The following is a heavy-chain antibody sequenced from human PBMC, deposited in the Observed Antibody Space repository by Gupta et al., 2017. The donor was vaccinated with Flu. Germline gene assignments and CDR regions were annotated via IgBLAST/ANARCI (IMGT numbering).Heavy chain of an antibody. Sequence: EVQLVESGGGSVQTGGYMRLSCVASGFTLGSHDMSWVRQSPERRLEWVSFISPSATIYYGDPVRGRFTISRDNAKNSLYLQMSVLRDEDTAVYYCARGHWDNWGQGTLVTVSS. CDR3: ARGHWDN. CDR2: ISPSATI. V-gene: IGHV3-48*03. J-gene: IGHJ4*02. CDR1: GFTLGSHD.